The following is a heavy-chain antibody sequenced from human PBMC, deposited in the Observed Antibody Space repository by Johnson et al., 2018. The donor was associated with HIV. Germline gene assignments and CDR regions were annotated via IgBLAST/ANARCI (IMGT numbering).Heavy chain of an antibody. CDR2: VNWNGART. J-gene: IGHJ3*01. D-gene: IGHD4-17*01. Sequence: MMLVESGGGVVRPGESLRLSCAASGFIFDDFGMNWVRHAPGKGLEWVSDVNWNGARTGYADSVMGRLTISRDNAKNSVYLQMNTLRAGDTGIYYCARRSTVSDAFDVWGPGTVVIVSS. CDR3: ARRSTVSDAFDV. V-gene: IGHV3-20*04. CDR1: GFIFDDFG.